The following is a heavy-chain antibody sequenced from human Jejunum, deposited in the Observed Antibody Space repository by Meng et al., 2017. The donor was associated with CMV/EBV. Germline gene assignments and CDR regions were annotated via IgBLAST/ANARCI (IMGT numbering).Heavy chain of an antibody. V-gene: IGHV3-30-3*01. CDR2: MSYDGSNK. Sequence: SCAASGFTFSNYALHGVRQAPGKGLECVTVMSYDGSNKYYAASVKGRFTISRDSSKNTLYLQMDSLRPEDTAVYYCAREDDYRNHFDYWGQGTLVTVSS. CDR1: GFTFSNYA. D-gene: IGHD4-11*01. CDR3: AREDDYRNHFDY. J-gene: IGHJ4*02.